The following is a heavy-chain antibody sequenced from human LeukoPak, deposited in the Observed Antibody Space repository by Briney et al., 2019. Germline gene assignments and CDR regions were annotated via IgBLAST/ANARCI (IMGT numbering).Heavy chain of an antibody. J-gene: IGHJ4*02. CDR1: GFTFSNAW. V-gene: IGHV3-15*01. CDR2: IKSKTDGGTT. Sequence: GGSLRLSCAASGFTFSNAWMSWVRQAPGKGLEWVGRIKSKTDGGTTDYAAPVKGRFTISRDDSKNTLYLQMNSLKTEDAGVYYCATEMVIIYGDYLGPHGYWGQGSLVTVSS. CDR3: ATEMVIIYGDYLGPHGY. D-gene: IGHD4-17*01.